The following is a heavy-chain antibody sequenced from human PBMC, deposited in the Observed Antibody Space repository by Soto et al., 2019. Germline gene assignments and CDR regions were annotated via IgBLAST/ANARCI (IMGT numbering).Heavy chain of an antibody. J-gene: IGHJ4*02. V-gene: IGHV1-45*02. D-gene: IGHD5-12*01. Sequence: VASVKVSCKASGYTFTYRYLHWVRQAPGQALEWMGWITPFNGNTNYAQKFQDRVTITRDRSMSTAYMELSSLRSEDTAMYYCASDPVDNRYYYDYWGQGTLVTVSS. CDR2: ITPFNGNT. CDR1: GYTFTYRY. CDR3: ASDPVDNRYYYDY.